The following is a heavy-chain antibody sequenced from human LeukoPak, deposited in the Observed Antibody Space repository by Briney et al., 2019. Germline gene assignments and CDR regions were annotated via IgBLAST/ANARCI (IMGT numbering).Heavy chain of an antibody. V-gene: IGHV3-7*03. CDR3: AKDTGRPTDAITMEDNAFDI. D-gene: IGHD3-3*01. CDR1: GFSLSAYW. CDR2: INRDGSQK. J-gene: IGHJ3*02. Sequence: PGGSLRLSCAASGFSLSAYWMTWVRQAPGKGLEWVANINRDGSQKNHVDSVKGRFTISRDNAKNSLYLQMDSLRAEDTALYYCAKDTGRPTDAITMEDNAFDIWGQGTMVTVSS.